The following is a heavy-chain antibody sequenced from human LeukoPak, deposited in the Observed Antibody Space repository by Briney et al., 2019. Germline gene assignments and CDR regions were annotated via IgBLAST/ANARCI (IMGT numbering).Heavy chain of an antibody. D-gene: IGHD3-22*01. CDR3: ARGPYSYDSSGAFDI. CDR1: GGSFSGYY. V-gene: IGHV4-34*01. J-gene: IGHJ3*02. Sequence: PSETLSLTCAVYGGSFSGYYWSWIRQPPGKGLEWIGEINHSGSTNYNPSLKSRVTISVDTSKNQFSLKLSPVTAADTAVYFCARGPYSYDSSGAFDIWGQGTMVTVSS. CDR2: INHSGST.